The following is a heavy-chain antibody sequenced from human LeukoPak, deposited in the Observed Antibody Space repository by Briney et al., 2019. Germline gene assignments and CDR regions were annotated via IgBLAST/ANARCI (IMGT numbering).Heavy chain of an antibody. Sequence: GASVKVSCKASGYTFTSYGISWVRQAPEQGLEWMGWISAYNGNTNYAQKLQGRVTMTTDTSTSTAYMELRSLRSDDTAVYYCARATPYDSSGYYYLYYYGMDVWGQGTTVTVSS. J-gene: IGHJ6*02. V-gene: IGHV1-18*01. D-gene: IGHD3-22*01. CDR3: ARATPYDSSGYYYLYYYGMDV. CDR2: ISAYNGNT. CDR1: GYTFTSYG.